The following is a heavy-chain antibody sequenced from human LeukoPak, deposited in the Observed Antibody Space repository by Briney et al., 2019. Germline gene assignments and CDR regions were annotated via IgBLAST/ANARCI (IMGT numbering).Heavy chain of an antibody. V-gene: IGHV3-7*01. CDR2: INQGGSEK. CDR1: GFTFSNYW. Sequence: PGGSLRLSCAASGFTFSNYWMSWVRQAPGKGLEWVANINQGGSEKFYVDSVKGRFTPSRDNAKNSLYLQMNSLRAEDTAVYYCARDAFASGSYNPFDNWGQGTLVTVSS. CDR3: ARDAFASGSYNPFDN. J-gene: IGHJ4*02. D-gene: IGHD3-10*01.